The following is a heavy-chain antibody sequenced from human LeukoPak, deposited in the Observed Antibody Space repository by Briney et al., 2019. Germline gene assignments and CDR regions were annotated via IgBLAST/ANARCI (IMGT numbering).Heavy chain of an antibody. J-gene: IGHJ4*02. CDR1: GGTFSGYY. D-gene: IGHD3-10*01. CDR2: INHSGSS. CDR3: AREFSTGRVDGSGSQRVDY. Sequence: SETLSLTCAVYGGTFSGYYWSWIRQPPGKGLEWVGEINHSGSSNYNPSLMSGDTISVDTTKNKFSLKQSSVTAANTPVYYCAREFSTGRVDGSGSQRVDYWGQGTLVTVSS. V-gene: IGHV4-34*01.